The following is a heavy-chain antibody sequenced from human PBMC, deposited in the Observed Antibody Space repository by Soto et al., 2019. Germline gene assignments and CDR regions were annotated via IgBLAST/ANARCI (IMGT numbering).Heavy chain of an antibody. CDR2: IYSSGAT. Sequence: EVQLVESGGGLIHPGGSLRLSCAASGFTVSSNYMSWVRQAPGKGLEWVSVIYSSGATYYADSVKGRFSISRDNSKNTVYLQMNSLRAEDTAVYFCARTVGIPMTVGSIWFDPWGQGTLVTVSS. V-gene: IGHV3-53*01. CDR1: GFTVSSNY. J-gene: IGHJ5*02. CDR3: ARTVGIPMTVGSIWFDP. D-gene: IGHD3-22*01.